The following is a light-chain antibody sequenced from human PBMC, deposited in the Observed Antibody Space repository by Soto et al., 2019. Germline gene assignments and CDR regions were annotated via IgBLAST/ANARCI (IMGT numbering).Light chain of an antibody. CDR1: SSDVGGYNY. V-gene: IGLV2-11*01. CDR3: CSYAGSYTWV. Sequence: QSALTQPRSVPGSPGQSVTISCTGTSSDVGGYNYVSWYQQHPGKAPKLMIYDVSKRPSGVPDRFSGSKSGNTASLTISGLQGEDEADYYCCSYAGSYTWVFGGGTQLTVL. CDR2: DVS. J-gene: IGLJ3*02.